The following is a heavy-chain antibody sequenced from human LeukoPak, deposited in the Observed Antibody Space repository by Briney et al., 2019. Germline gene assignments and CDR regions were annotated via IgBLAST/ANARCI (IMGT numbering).Heavy chain of an antibody. V-gene: IGHV4-4*07. CDR1: GGSISSYY. CDR2: IYTGGST. Sequence: SETLSLTCTVSGGSISSYYWSWIRQPAGKGLEWIGRIYTGGSTNYNPSLKSRVTMSVDTSKNQFSLKLTSVTAADTAVYYCARIRGARYGPYFDYWGQGTQVTVSS. D-gene: IGHD1-26*01. J-gene: IGHJ4*02. CDR3: ARIRGARYGPYFDY.